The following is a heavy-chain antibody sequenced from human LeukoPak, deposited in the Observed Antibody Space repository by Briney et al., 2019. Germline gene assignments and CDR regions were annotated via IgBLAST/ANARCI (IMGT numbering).Heavy chain of an antibody. Sequence: SETLSLTCTVSGGSISSYYWSWIRQPAGKGLEWIGRIYTSGSTNYNPSLKSRVTMSVDTSKNQFSLKLSSVTAADTAVYYCARSTIVVVPAAAYYFDYWGQGTLVTVSS. D-gene: IGHD2-2*01. CDR2: IYTSGST. CDR3: ARSTIVVVPAAAYYFDY. CDR1: GGSISSYY. V-gene: IGHV4-4*07. J-gene: IGHJ4*02.